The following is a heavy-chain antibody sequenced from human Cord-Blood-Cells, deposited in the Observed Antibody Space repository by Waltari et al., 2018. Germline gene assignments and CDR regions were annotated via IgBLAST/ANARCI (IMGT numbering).Heavy chain of an antibody. CDR2: IYYSGST. D-gene: IGHD3-10*01. Sequence: QLQLQESGPGLVKPSETLSLTCTVSGGSISSSSYYWGWIRQPPGKGLEWIGSIYYSGSTYYNPSLKRRVTISVDTSKNQFSLKLSSVTAADTAVYYCARHDTMVRGVIIDYWGQGTLVTVSS. J-gene: IGHJ4*02. CDR3: ARHDTMVRGVIIDY. CDR1: GGSISSSSYY. V-gene: IGHV4-39*01.